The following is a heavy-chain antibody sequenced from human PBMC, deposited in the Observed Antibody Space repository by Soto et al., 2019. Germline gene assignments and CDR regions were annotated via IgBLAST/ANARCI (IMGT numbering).Heavy chain of an antibody. Sequence: EVQLVESGGGLVKPGGSLRLSCRVSGCTFRSYGMNWVRQAPGKGLECVSHISASGSSLNYADSVKGRFTISRDNANDSLFLQMNNLRDDDTAVYYCGGSASQAYLGQGTLVIVSS. CDR1: GCTFRSYG. J-gene: IGHJ4*02. D-gene: IGHD2-15*01. CDR2: ISASGSSL. CDR3: GGSASQAY. V-gene: IGHV3-21*06.